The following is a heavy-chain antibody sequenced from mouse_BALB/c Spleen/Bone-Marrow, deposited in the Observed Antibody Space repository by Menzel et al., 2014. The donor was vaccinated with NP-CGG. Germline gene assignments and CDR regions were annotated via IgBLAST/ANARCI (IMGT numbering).Heavy chain of an antibody. CDR3: ARELGRGYYFDY. Sequence: VQLQQSGSVLVRPGDSVKLSCKASGYTFTSSWMHWAKQRPGQGLEWIGEIHPNSGNTNYNEKFKGKATLTVDTSSSTAYVDLSSLTSEDSAVYYCARELGRGYYFDYWGQGTTLTVSS. V-gene: IGHV1S130*01. CDR2: IHPNSGNT. D-gene: IGHD4-1*01. J-gene: IGHJ2*01. CDR1: GYTFTSSW.